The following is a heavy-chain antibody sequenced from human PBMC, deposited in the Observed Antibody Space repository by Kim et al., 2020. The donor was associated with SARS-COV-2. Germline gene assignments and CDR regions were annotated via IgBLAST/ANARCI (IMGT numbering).Heavy chain of an antibody. J-gene: IGHJ4*02. Sequence: GGSLRLSCAASGFTFSTYGMHWVRQAPDKGLEWVVVIWFDGNNKDYADSVKGRFTISRDNSKNTLYLQLNSLRAEDTAVYYCARDFNGGPGLDYWGQGTLVPVSS. CDR1: GFTFSTYG. CDR3: ARDFNGGPGLDY. CDR2: IWFDGNNK. D-gene: IGHD2-8*01. V-gene: IGHV3-33*01.